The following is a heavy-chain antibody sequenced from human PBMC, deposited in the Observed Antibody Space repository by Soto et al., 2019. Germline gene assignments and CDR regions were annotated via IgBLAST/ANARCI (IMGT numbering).Heavy chain of an antibody. Sequence: QVQLVESGGGVVQPGRSLRLSCAASGFTFRTYGMHWVRQAPGKGLEWVAVVSYDGSNQYYADSVKGRFTISRDNSKDRLYLQMDGLRTEDTDMYYCGRDSLLDGTVFDDWGQGTLVTASS. CDR1: GFTFRTYG. CDR2: VSYDGSNQ. J-gene: IGHJ4*02. D-gene: IGHD1-1*01. V-gene: IGHV3-30*03. CDR3: GRDSLLDGTVFDD.